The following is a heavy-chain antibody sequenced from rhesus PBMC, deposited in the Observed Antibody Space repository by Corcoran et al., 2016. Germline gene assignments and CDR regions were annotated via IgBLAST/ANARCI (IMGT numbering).Heavy chain of an antibody. Sequence: QVQLQESGAGMVKPLETLSLTCAVSGGSISSNYWSWIRQPPGKGLEWMGYSYGSGSSTNYNPSLKSRVTLSVDTSKNQFSLKLSSVTAADTAVYYCAREGGSSGWYNWGQGVLVTVSS. CDR2: SYGSGSST. J-gene: IGHJ4*01. CDR3: AREGGSSGWYN. CDR1: GGSISSNY. V-gene: IGHV4S11*01. D-gene: IGHD6-31*01.